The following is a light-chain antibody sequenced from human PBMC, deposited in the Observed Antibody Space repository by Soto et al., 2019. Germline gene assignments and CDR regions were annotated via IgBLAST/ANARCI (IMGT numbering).Light chain of an antibody. CDR1: QGISNY. CDR3: QEYNCAPLFT. J-gene: IGKJ3*01. Sequence: DIQMTQSPSSLSASVGDRVTITCRASQGISNYLAWYQQKPGKVPKLLIYAASTLQSGVPSRFSGSGSGTAVTISSSSLQPEDVATYSCQEYNCAPLFTFGRGTKVDIK. V-gene: IGKV1-27*01. CDR2: AAS.